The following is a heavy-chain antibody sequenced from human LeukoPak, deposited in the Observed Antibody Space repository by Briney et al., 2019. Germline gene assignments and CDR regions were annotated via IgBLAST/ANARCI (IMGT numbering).Heavy chain of an antibody. CDR3: AFGSYHHYYYYYMDV. Sequence: ASVKVSCKASGYTFTSYAMNWVRQAPGQGLEWMGWINTNTGNPTYAQGFTGRFVFSLDTSVSTAYLQISSLKAEDTAVYYCAFGSYHHYYYYYMDVWGKGTTVTVSS. D-gene: IGHD1-26*01. J-gene: IGHJ6*03. V-gene: IGHV7-4-1*02. CDR1: GYTFTSYA. CDR2: INTNTGNP.